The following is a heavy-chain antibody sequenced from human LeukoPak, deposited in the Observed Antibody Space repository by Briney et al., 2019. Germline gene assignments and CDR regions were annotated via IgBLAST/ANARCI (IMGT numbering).Heavy chain of an antibody. V-gene: IGHV1-46*01. D-gene: IGHD6-19*01. CDR3: ARDRYSSGWYSYYYYYYMDV. CDR1: GYTFTSYY. J-gene: IGHJ6*03. Sequence: ASVKVSCKASGYTFTSYYMHWVRQAPGQGLEWMGIINPSGGSTSYAQKFQGRVTMTRDTSTSTVYMELSSLRSEDTAVYYCARDRYSSGWYSYYYYYYMDVWGKGTTVTISS. CDR2: INPSGGST.